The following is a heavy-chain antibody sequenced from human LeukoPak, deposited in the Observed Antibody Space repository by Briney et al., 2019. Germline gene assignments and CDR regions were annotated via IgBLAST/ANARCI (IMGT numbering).Heavy chain of an antibody. CDR3: AKYSGSNMAAFDI. Sequence: PGGSLRLSCAASGFIFSNYAMGWVRQAPGKGLLWVSSISGSGDNTYYADSVKGRFSIARDSSKNTLYLQMSSLSAEDTAVYYCAKYSGSNMAAFDIWGQGTMVIVSS. D-gene: IGHD1-26*01. CDR2: ISGSGDNT. CDR1: GFIFSNYA. V-gene: IGHV3-23*01. J-gene: IGHJ3*02.